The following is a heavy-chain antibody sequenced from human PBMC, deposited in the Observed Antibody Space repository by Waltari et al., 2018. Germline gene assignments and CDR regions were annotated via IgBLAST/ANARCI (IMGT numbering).Heavy chain of an antibody. CDR1: GCTSSSDW. CDR2: IKQDGSAK. J-gene: IGHJ3*02. V-gene: IGHV3-7*04. D-gene: IGHD6-19*01. CDR3: ARPFRSGWYDGSFDI. Sequence: EVPLVESGGGLVQPGGSLSLSCGAAGCTSSSDWMSWVRQAPGKGLEWVANIKQDGSAKSYVDSVKGRFFISRDNAENSLSLQMNSLKAEDTAVYYCARPFRSGWYDGSFDIWGQGTMVTVSS.